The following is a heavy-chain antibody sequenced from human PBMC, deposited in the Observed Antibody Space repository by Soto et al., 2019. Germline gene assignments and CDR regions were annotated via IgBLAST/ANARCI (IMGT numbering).Heavy chain of an antibody. D-gene: IGHD3-10*01. CDR2: INSDGSST. Sequence: GGSLRLSCAASGFTFSSYWMHWVRQAPGKGLVWVSRINSDGSSTSYADSGKGRFTISRDNAKNTLYLQMNSLRAEDTAVYYCARGARELLWFGELLQNPLLDYWGQGTLVTVSS. CDR3: ARGARELLWFGELLQNPLLDY. J-gene: IGHJ4*02. V-gene: IGHV3-74*01. CDR1: GFTFSSYW.